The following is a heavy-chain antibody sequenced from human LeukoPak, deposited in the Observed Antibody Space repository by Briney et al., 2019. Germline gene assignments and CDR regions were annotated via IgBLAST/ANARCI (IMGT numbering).Heavy chain of an antibody. Sequence: SETLSLTCAVSGGSISSGGYSWSWIRQPPGKGLEWIGYIYHSGSTYYNPSLKSRVTISVDRSKNQFSLKLSSVTAADTAVYYCARASYCSGGSCYSGPFDYWGQGTLVTVSS. CDR3: ARASYCSGGSCYSGPFDY. CDR2: IYHSGST. J-gene: IGHJ4*02. D-gene: IGHD2-15*01. CDR1: GGSISSGGYS. V-gene: IGHV4-30-2*01.